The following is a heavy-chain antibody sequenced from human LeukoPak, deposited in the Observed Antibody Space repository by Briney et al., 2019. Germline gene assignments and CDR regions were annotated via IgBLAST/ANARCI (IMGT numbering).Heavy chain of an antibody. CDR3: TTDRGVPGDV. CDR2: IKSKADGGTT. J-gene: IGHJ6*02. CDR1: GFTFSNIW. D-gene: IGHD2-2*01. Sequence: GGSLRLSCAASGFTFSNIWMSWVRQGPGKGLEWVGRIKSKADGGTTDYAAPVKGRFTISRDDSKTTLYLQMNSLKTEDTAVYYCTTDRGVPGDVWGQGTTVTVSS. V-gene: IGHV3-15*01.